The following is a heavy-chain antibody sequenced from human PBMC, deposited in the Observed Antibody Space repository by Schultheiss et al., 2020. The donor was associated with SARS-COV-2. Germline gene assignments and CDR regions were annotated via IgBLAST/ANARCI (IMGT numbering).Heavy chain of an antibody. CDR1: GFTVSSNY. CDR2: IYSGGST. Sequence: GGSLRLSCAASGFTVSSNYMTWVRQAPGKGLEWVSIIYSGGSTYYADSVKGRFTISRDNSKNTLYLQMGSLRAEDMAVYYCARDNPSGYLYYYMDVWGKGTTVTVSS. V-gene: IGHV3-66*02. CDR3: ARDNPSGYLYYYMDV. J-gene: IGHJ6*03. D-gene: IGHD3-22*01.